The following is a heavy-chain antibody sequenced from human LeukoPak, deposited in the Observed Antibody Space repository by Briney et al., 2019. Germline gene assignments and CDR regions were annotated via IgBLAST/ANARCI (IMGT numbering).Heavy chain of an antibody. Sequence: GESLKISCKGSGYSFTSYWIGWVRQMPGKGLEWMGIIHPGDSDTRYSPSFQGQVTISADKSISTAYLQWSSLKASDTAMYYCARLPDVAVAGTVGFFDYWGQGTLVTVSS. J-gene: IGHJ4*02. CDR2: IHPGDSDT. CDR3: ARLPDVAVAGTVGFFDY. V-gene: IGHV5-51*01. CDR1: GYSFTSYW. D-gene: IGHD6-19*01.